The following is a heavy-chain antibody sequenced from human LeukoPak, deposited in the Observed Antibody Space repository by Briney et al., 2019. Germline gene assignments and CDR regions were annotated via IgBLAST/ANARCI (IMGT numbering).Heavy chain of an antibody. CDR2: IYPGDSDT. Sequence: GEPLKISCKGSGYSFANYWIGWVRQLPGKGLGLMGIIYPGDSDTRYSPSFQGQVTISADKPISTAYLQWSSLKASETAMYYCALNPRGYCSGGRCYIGYWGQGTLVTVSS. V-gene: IGHV5-51*04. D-gene: IGHD2-15*01. CDR3: ALNPRGYCSGGRCYIGY. CDR1: GYSFANYW. J-gene: IGHJ4*02.